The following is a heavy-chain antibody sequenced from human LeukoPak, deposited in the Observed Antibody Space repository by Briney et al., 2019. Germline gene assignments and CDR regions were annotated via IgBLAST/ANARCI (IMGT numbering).Heavy chain of an antibody. D-gene: IGHD5-24*01. J-gene: IGHJ4*02. CDR3: ATSIKYNAFAFDS. V-gene: IGHV1-24*01. Sequence: ASVKVSRTVSGNTLHDLSIHWVPQAPRKGLEGMGGFDPEDGQPVYAKTFRDRVTMTEDSSTGTTYMELKTLRSDAASIYYCATSIKYNAFAFDSWGQGTLVTVSS. CDR2: FDPEDGQP. CDR1: GNTLHDLS.